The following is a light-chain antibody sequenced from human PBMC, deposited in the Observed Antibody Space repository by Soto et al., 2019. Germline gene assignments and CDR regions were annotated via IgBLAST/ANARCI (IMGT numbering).Light chain of an antibody. Sequence: EIVLTQSQATLSLSPGERATLSCRASQSVSSYLAWYQQKPGQAPRLLIYDTSNRATGIPARFSGSGSGTDFTLTISNLEPEDFAVYYCQQRSNWPRLTFGGGTKVEIK. CDR3: QQRSNWPRLT. V-gene: IGKV3-11*01. CDR2: DTS. CDR1: QSVSSY. J-gene: IGKJ4*01.